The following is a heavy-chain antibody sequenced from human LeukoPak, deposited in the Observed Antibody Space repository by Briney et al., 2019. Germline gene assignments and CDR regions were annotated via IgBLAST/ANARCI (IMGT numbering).Heavy chain of an antibody. CDR1: GFTFSSYG. D-gene: IGHD6-19*01. CDR3: SRGIAVAGPRTGGMDV. V-gene: IGHV3-30*03. J-gene: IGHJ6*02. Sequence: GGSLRLSCAASGFTFSSYGMHWVRQAPGKGLEWVAVISYDGSNKYYADSVKGRFTISRDNSKNTLYLQMNSLRAEDTAVYYCSRGIAVAGPRTGGMDVWGQGTTVTVSS. CDR2: ISYDGSNK.